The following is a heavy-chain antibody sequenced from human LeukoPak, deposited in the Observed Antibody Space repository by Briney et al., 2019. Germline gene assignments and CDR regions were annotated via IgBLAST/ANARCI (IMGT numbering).Heavy chain of an antibody. CDR3: ARSTYYYDSSGYYYVYYFDY. Sequence: GGSLRLSCAASGFTFSRYWMHWVRQAPGKGLVWVSGINSDVISTSYADSVKGRFTISRDNAKNTLYLQMNSLRAEDTAVYYCARSTYYYDSSGYYYVYYFDYWGQGTLVTVSS. V-gene: IGHV3-74*01. CDR2: INSDVIST. D-gene: IGHD3-22*01. CDR1: GFTFSRYW. J-gene: IGHJ4*02.